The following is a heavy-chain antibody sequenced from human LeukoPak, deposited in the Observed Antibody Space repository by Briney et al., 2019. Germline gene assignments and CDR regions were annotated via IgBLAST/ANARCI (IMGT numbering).Heavy chain of an antibody. Sequence: GGSLRLSRAASVFTFSDYYMSWIRQARGKGLEWVSYISSSGSTIYYADSVKGRFTISRDNAKNSLYLQMNSLRAEGTAVYYCARGKYSCTWMDCFVRWGQGTLVTVSS. J-gene: IGHJ5*02. CDR1: VFTFSDYY. D-gene: IGHD6-13*01. CDR3: ARGKYSCTWMDCFVR. V-gene: IGHV3-11*04. CDR2: ISSSGSTI.